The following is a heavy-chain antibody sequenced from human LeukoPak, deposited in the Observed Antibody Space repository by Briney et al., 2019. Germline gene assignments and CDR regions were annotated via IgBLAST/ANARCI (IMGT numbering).Heavy chain of an antibody. CDR3: AKDHLEWVVPAAIDY. D-gene: IGHD2-2*01. J-gene: IGHJ4*02. Sequence: GGSLRLSCAASGFTFSSYGMHWVRQAPGKGLEWVAFIRYDGSNKYYADSVKGRFTIPRDNSKNTLYLQMNSLRAEDTAVYYCAKDHLEWVVPAAIDYWGQGTLVTVSS. CDR2: IRYDGSNK. CDR1: GFTFSSYG. V-gene: IGHV3-30*02.